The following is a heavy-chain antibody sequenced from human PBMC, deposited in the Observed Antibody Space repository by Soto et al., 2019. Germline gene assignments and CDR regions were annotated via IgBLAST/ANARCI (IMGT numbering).Heavy chain of an antibody. D-gene: IGHD3-10*01. CDR2: TIPMHGTV. CDR3: TRDRSSGSYFFDY. Sequence: QVQLVQSGAEVKKPGSSVKVSCKASGGTFRDYAINWVRQAPGQGLEWVGGTIPMHGTVNYGQKFQGRVTIIADESTTTVHMVVSSLRAEDTAVYYCTRDRSSGSYFFDYWGQGTLITVSS. J-gene: IGHJ4*02. CDR1: GGTFRDYA. V-gene: IGHV1-69*01.